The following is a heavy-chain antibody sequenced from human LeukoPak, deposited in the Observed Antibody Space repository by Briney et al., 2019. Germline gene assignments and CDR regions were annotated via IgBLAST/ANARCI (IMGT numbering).Heavy chain of an antibody. CDR2: ISGSGGST. J-gene: IGHJ4*02. D-gene: IGHD3-16*02. Sequence: GGSLRLSCAASGFTFSSYAMSWVRQAPGKGLEWVSAISGSGGSTYNADSVKGRFTISRDNSKNTLYLQMNSLRAEDTAVYYCAKDAPTFGGVIVYYYFDYWGQGTLVTVSS. CDR1: GFTFSSYA. V-gene: IGHV3-23*01. CDR3: AKDAPTFGGVIVYYYFDY.